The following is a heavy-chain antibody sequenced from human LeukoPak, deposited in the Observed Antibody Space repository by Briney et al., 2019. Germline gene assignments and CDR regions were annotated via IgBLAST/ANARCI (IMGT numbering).Heavy chain of an antibody. Sequence: GGSLRLSCAASGFTFDDYAMHWVRQAPGKGLEWVSGISWNSGSIGYADSVKGRFTISRDNAKNSLYLQMNSLRAEDTAVYYCAREGVVGATIRAYYFDYWGQGTLVTVSS. J-gene: IGHJ4*02. CDR2: ISWNSGSI. CDR1: GFTFDDYA. D-gene: IGHD1-26*01. CDR3: AREGVVGATIRAYYFDY. V-gene: IGHV3-9*01.